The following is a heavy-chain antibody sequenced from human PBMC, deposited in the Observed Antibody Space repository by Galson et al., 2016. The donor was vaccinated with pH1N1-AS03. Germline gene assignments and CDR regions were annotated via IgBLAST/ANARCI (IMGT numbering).Heavy chain of an antibody. CDR2: IYYTGST. J-gene: IGHJ4*02. D-gene: IGHD6-13*01. V-gene: IGHV4-59*01. CDR3: ARALRIEAASLYYFEY. CDR1: GGSISTYD. Sequence: LSLTCTVSGGSISTYDWSWVQQPPGKGPEWIGNIYYTGSTNYNPSLRSRVSISVDTSKNQFSLNMTSVTAADTAVYYCARALRIEAASLYYFEYWGQGTLVAVSS.